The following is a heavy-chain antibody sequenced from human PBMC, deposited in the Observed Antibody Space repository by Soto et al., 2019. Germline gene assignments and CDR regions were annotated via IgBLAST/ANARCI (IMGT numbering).Heavy chain of an antibody. J-gene: IGHJ4*02. D-gene: IGHD3-22*01. CDR3: ASSDSTCDY. CDR1: GFTFSSYA. V-gene: IGHV3-30-3*01. Sequence: PGGSLRLSCAVAGFTFSSYAMHWVRQAPGKGLEWVAVISYDGSKKYHADSVKGRFTISRDNSKNTLYLQMNSLRAEDTAMYYCASSDSTCDYWGQGTLVTVAS. CDR2: ISYDGSKK.